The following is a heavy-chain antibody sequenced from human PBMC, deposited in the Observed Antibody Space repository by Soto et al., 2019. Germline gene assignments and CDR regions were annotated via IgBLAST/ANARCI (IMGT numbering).Heavy chain of an antibody. CDR3: ARAMLRSTVTTTDY. D-gene: IGHD4-17*01. V-gene: IGHV1-8*01. CDR2: MNPNSGNT. J-gene: IGHJ4*02. Sequence: ASVKVSCKASGYTFTSYDINWVRQATGQGLEWMGWMNPNSGNTGYAQKFQGRVTMTRNTSISTAYMGLSSLRSEDTAVYYCARAMLRSTVTTTDYWGQGTLVTVSS. CDR1: GYTFTSYD.